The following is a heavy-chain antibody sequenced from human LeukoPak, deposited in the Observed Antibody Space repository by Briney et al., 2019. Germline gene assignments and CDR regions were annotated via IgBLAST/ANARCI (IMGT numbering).Heavy chain of an antibody. D-gene: IGHD6-13*01. CDR3: ASSIAAAGDRYFDY. J-gene: IGHJ4*02. Sequence: PSETLSLTCTVSGGSISSGDYYWSWIRQPPGKGLEWIGEIYHSGSTNYNPSLKSRVTISVDTSKNQFSLKLSSVTAADTAVYYCASSIAAAGDRYFDYWGQGTLVTVSS. CDR1: GGSISSGDYY. V-gene: IGHV4-30-4*01. CDR2: IYHSGST.